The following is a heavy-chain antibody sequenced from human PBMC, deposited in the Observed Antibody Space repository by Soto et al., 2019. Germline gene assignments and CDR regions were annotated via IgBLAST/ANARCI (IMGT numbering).Heavy chain of an antibody. J-gene: IGHJ4*02. V-gene: IGHV1-69*13. CDR1: GGTFSSYA. D-gene: IGHD3-16*01. CDR2: IIPIFGTA. CDR3: ALLGSGNPPTGFDY. Sequence: SVKVSCKASGGTFSSYAISWVRQAPGQGLEWMGGIIPIFGTANYAQKLQGRVTITADESTSTAYMELSSLRSEETAVYYCALLGSGNPPTGFDYWGQGTLVTVS.